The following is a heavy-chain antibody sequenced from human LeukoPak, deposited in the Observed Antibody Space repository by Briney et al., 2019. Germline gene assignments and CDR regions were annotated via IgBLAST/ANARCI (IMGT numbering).Heavy chain of an antibody. J-gene: IGHJ6*02. CDR1: GGSFSGYY. V-gene: IGHV4-34*01. Sequence: SETLSLTCAVYGGSFSGYYWSWIRQPPGKGLEWIGEINHSGSTNYNPSLKSRVTMSVDTSKNQFSLKLSSVTAADTAVYYCARSDIVVVPATASWYYYGMDVWGQGTTVTVSS. CDR2: INHSGST. CDR3: ARSDIVVVPATASWYYYGMDV. D-gene: IGHD2-2*01.